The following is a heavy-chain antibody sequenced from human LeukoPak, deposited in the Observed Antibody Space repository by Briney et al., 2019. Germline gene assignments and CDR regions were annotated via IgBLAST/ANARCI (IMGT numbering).Heavy chain of an antibody. J-gene: IGHJ6*02. Sequence: SETLSLTCTVSGGSISSGGYYWSWIRQHPGKGLEWIGYIYHSGNTYYNPSLKSRVTISIHNSKNQFSLKVNSVTAADTAVYYCARDRNYYDSSGPPYYYSALDVWGQGTTVTVSS. CDR1: GGSISSGGYY. V-gene: IGHV4-61*08. CDR3: ARDRNYYDSSGPPYYYSALDV. D-gene: IGHD3-22*01. CDR2: IYHSGNT.